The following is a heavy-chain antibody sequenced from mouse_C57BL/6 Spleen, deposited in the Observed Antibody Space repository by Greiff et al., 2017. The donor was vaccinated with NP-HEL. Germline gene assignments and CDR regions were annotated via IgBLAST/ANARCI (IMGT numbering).Heavy chain of an antibody. J-gene: IGHJ1*03. V-gene: IGHV1-19*01. D-gene: IGHD1-1*01. CDR3: ARGCTTVVATSGFDV. CDR2: INPYNGGT. CDR1: GYTFTDYY. Sequence: EVQLQQSGPVLVKPGASVKMSCKASGYTFTDYYMNWVKQSHGKSLEWIGVINPYNGGTSYNQKFKGKATLTVDKSSSTAYMELNSLTSEDSAVYYCARGCTTVVATSGFDVWGTGTTVTVSS.